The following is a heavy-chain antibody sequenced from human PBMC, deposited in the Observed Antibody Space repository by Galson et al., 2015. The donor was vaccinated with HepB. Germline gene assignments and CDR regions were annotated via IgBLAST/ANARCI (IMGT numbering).Heavy chain of an antibody. CDR1: GFTFSDYY. J-gene: IGHJ4*02. D-gene: IGHD3-10*01. CDR2: ITKSSTYT. CDR3: ARDRRTTYYGSGSYFDY. V-gene: IGHV3-11*06. Sequence: SLRLSCAASGFTFSDYYMAWVRQAPGKGLEWVSYITKSSTYTNYADSVRGRFTISRDNAKNSLYPQMNSLRAEDTAVYYCARDRRTTYYGSGSYFDYWGQGTLVTVSS.